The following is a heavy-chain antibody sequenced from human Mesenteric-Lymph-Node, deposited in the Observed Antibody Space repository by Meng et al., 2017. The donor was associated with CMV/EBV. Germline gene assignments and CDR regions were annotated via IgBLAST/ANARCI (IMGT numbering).Heavy chain of an antibody. J-gene: IGHJ6*02. V-gene: IGHV3-7*01. D-gene: IGHD2-21*01. Sequence: GGSLRLSCAASGFTFSSYWMSWVRQAPGKGLEWVANIKQDGSEKYYVDSVKGRFTISRDNAKNSLYLQVNSLSAEDTAVYYCARDLSSVVVPGALTYYYYGMDVWGQGTTVTVSS. CDR3: ARDLSSVVVPGALTYYYYGMDV. CDR1: GFTFSSYW. CDR2: IKQDGSEK.